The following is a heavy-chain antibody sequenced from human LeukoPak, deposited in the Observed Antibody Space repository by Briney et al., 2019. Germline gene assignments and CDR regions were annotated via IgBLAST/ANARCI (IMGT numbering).Heavy chain of an antibody. V-gene: IGHV1-8*02. CDR2: MNPNSGNT. CDR1: GGTFSSYA. J-gene: IGHJ6*02. D-gene: IGHD2-15*01. CDR3: AKSIVVVVAATPGLYYGMDV. Sequence: ASVKVSCKASGGTFSSYAISWVRQAPGQGLEWMGWMNPNSGNTGYAQKFQGRVTMTRNTSISTAYMGLSSLRSEDTAVYYCAKSIVVVVAATPGLYYGMDVWGQGTTVTVSS.